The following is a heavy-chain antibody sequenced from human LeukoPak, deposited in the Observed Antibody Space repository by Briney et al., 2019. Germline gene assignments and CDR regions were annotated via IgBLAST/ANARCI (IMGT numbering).Heavy chain of an antibody. J-gene: IGHJ4*02. D-gene: IGHD2-15*01. V-gene: IGHV3-49*04. CDR3: TVERYCSVGSCYEIPHDY. CDR2: IRSKAYGGTT. CDR1: GFTFGDYA. Sequence: GGSLRLSCTASGFTFGDYAMSWVRQAPGKGLEWVGFIRSKAYGGTTEYAASVKGRFTISRDDSKSIAYLQMNSLKTEDTAVYYCTVERYCSVGSCYEIPHDYWGQGTLVTVSS.